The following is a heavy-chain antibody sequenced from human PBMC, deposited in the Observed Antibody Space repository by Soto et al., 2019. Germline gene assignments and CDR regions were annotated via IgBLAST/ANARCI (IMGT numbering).Heavy chain of an antibody. Sequence: EVQLVESGGGLVQPGRSLRLSCAASGFTFDDYAMHWVRQVPGKGLEWVSGINWNSDSIGYADSVKGRFAISRDNAKNSLHLQMNSLRAEDTDFYYCVKDESINWYSGHFRHWGQGTLVTVSS. D-gene: IGHD6-13*01. J-gene: IGHJ1*01. CDR2: INWNSDSI. V-gene: IGHV3-9*01. CDR3: VKDESINWYSGHFRH. CDR1: GFTFDDYA.